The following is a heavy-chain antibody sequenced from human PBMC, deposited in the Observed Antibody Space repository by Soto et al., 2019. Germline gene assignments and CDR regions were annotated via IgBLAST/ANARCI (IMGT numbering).Heavy chain of an antibody. Sequence: PGGSLRLSCAASGFTFSLNAMHWVRQAPGKGLEWVAVISYDGSDKFYADSVKGRFTISRDNSRSTLYLQMSSLKSADTAVYYCARDRYAAAVATYLDYWGQGALVTVSS. D-gene: IGHD2-2*01. J-gene: IGHJ4*02. CDR3: ARDRYAAAVATYLDY. CDR2: ISYDGSDK. V-gene: IGHV3-30*15. CDR1: GFTFSLNA.